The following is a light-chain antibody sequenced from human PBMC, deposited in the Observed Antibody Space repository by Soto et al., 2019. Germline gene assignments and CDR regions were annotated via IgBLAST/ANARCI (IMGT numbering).Light chain of an antibody. V-gene: IGLV2-14*01. Sequence: QSALTQPASVSGSPGQSITISCTGTSSDVGGYNYVSWYQQHPGKAPKLMIYDVSNRPSGVSNRFSGFKSGNTASLTISGLQDEDEADYYCSSYTSRSTVVFGGGTKLTVL. J-gene: IGLJ2*01. CDR1: SSDVGGYNY. CDR3: SSYTSRSTVV. CDR2: DVS.